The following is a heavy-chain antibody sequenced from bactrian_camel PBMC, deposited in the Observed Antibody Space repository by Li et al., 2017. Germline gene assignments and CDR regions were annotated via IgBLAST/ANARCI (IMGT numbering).Heavy chain of an antibody. CDR1: GFTFDVTN. V-gene: IGHV3S53*01. CDR3: AGIGAMTAIEALGVTNCPATSGS. D-gene: IGHD3*01. CDR2: ISIDGST. Sequence: HVQLVESGGGSVQEGESLRLTCTCSGFTFDVTNMAWYRRAPGNECDLVSYISIDGSTYYPDSVRGRFTISQNNAKNTMYLQMNSLKPEDAAVYYCAGIGAMTAIEALGVTNCPATSGSWGQGTQVTVS. J-gene: IGHJ6*01.